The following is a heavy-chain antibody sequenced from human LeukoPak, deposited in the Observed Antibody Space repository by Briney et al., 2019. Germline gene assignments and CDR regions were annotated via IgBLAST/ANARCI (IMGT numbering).Heavy chain of an antibody. Sequence: SETLSLTCAVYGGSFSGYYWSWIRQPPGKGLEWIGEINHSGSTSYNPSLKSRVTISVDTSKNQFSLKLSSVTAADTAVYYCARGITMVRGVIRKTYNWFDPWGQGTLVTVSS. CDR3: ARGITMVRGVIRKTYNWFDP. D-gene: IGHD3-10*01. CDR2: INHSGST. V-gene: IGHV4-34*01. J-gene: IGHJ5*02. CDR1: GGSFSGYY.